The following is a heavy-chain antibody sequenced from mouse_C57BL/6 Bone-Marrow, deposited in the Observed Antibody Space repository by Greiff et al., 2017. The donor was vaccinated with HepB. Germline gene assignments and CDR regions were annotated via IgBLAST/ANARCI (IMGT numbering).Heavy chain of an antibody. J-gene: IGHJ4*01. CDR2: ISNGGGST. CDR3: ARQVVTHYYAMDY. Sequence: DVQLVESGGGLVQPGGSLKLSCAASGFTFSDYYMYWVRQTPEKRLEWVAYISNGGGSTYYPDTVKGRFTISRDNAKNTLYLQMSRLKSEDTAMYYCARQVVTHYYAMDYWGQGTSVTVSS. CDR1: GFTFSDYY. V-gene: IGHV5-12*01. D-gene: IGHD1-1*01.